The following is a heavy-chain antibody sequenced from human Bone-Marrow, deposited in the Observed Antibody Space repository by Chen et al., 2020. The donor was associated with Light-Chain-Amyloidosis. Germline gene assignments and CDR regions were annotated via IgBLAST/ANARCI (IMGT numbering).Heavy chain of an antibody. CDR1: GGSFSGYY. CDR3: ARGTHYDFWSGYYYYYMDV. D-gene: IGHD3-3*01. CDR2: INHSGST. V-gene: IGHV4-34*01. Sequence: QVQLQQWGAGLLKPSETLSLTCAVYGGSFSGYYWSWIRQPPGKGLEWMGEINHSGSTNYNPSLKSRVTISVDTSKNQFSLTLSAVTAADTAVYYCARGTHYDFWSGYYYYYMDVWGKGTTVTVSS. J-gene: IGHJ6*03.